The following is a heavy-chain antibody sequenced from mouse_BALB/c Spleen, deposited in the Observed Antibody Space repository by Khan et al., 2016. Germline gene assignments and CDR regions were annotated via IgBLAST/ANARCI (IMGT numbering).Heavy chain of an antibody. CDR2: ISSGGST. Sequence: EVELVESGGGLVKPGGSLKLSCAASGFTFSSYAMSWVRQTPEKRLEWVASISSGGSTYYPDSEKGRFTISRDNARNILYLQMSSLRSEDTAMSYCASGEVRYYYAIDYWGQCTSVPVSS. CDR3: ASGEVRYYYAIDY. CDR1: GFTFSSYA. D-gene: IGHD2-14*01. J-gene: IGHJ4*01. V-gene: IGHV5-6-5*01.